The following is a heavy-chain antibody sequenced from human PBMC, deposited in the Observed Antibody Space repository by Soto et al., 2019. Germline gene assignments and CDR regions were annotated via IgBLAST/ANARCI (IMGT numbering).Heavy chain of an antibody. J-gene: IGHJ6*02. V-gene: IGHV4-30-4*01. CDR3: AREHLDGMDV. CDR1: GGSVNTGDNY. Sequence: HVQLHQSGPRLVKPSQTLSLECSVIGGSVNTGDNYWSWVRQSPGRGLEWIGYIYHTGNTFYNPAIENRVTMSVDASKNQFSLTLASVTAADTAVYFWAREHLDGMDVWGQGTNVTVSS. CDR2: IYHTGNT.